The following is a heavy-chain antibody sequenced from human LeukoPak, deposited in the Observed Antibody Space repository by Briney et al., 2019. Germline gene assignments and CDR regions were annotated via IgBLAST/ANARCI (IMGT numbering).Heavy chain of an antibody. CDR2: IYTSGTT. Sequence: GGSLRLSRAASGFTFSSYAMSWVRQAPGKGLEWVSVIYTSGTTYYSDSVKGRFTISRDNSKNTLYLQMNSLRAEDTAVYYCARVTGDYDFWSGLYFDYWGQGTLLTVSS. J-gene: IGHJ4*02. CDR1: GFTFSSYA. D-gene: IGHD3-3*01. CDR3: ARVTGDYDFWSGLYFDY. V-gene: IGHV3-66*01.